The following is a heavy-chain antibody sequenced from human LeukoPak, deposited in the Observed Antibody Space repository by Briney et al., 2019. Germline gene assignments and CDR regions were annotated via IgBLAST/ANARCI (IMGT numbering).Heavy chain of an antibody. J-gene: IGHJ4*02. CDR1: GFTFSSYA. CDR3: ANHLACGSTTCPSFGH. V-gene: IGHV3-21*01. CDR2: ISHSGYDI. Sequence: GGSLRLSCAASGFTFSSYAMSWVRQAPGKGLEWVSSISHSGYDIYYADSVKGRFTISRDNAKNSLSLQMNNLRIDDTAVYYCANHLACGSTTCPSFGHWGQGTLVTVSS. D-gene: IGHD2-2*01.